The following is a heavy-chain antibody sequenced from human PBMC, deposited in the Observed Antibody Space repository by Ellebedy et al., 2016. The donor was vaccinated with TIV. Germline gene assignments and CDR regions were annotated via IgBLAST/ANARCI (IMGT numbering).Heavy chain of an antibody. Sequence: AGSLRLSXSVSGGSISSSGHYWGWIRQPPGKRLEWIASIYYTGNTYYNPSLKGRVTISEDTSKNQFSLKLTSVTAADTAVYFCATFRQFDAFHIWGQGTMVTVSS. CDR3: ATFRQFDAFHI. V-gene: IGHV4-39*01. D-gene: IGHD5-24*01. J-gene: IGHJ3*02. CDR1: GGSISSSGHY. CDR2: IYYTGNT.